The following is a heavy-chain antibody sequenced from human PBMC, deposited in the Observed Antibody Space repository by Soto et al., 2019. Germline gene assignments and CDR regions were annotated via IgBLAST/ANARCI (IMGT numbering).Heavy chain of an antibody. D-gene: IGHD6-13*01. Sequence: GESLKISCKGSGYSFTSYWIGWVRQMPGKGLELMGTIYPGDSDTRYSPSFQGQVTISADKSISTAYLQWSSLKASDTAMYYCARTAAAGKYYYGMDVWGQGTTVTVS. CDR3: ARTAAAGKYYYGMDV. J-gene: IGHJ6*02. CDR1: GYSFTSYW. CDR2: IYPGDSDT. V-gene: IGHV5-51*01.